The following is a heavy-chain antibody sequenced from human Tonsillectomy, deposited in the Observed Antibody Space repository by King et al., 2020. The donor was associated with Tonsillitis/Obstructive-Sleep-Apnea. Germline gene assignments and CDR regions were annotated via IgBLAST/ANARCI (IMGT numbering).Heavy chain of an antibody. J-gene: IGHJ4*02. CDR1: GYSFTSYW. V-gene: IGHV5-51*01. CDR2: IYPGDSDT. Sequence: GQLVQSGAEVKKPGESLKISCKGSGYSFTSYWIGWVRQMPGKGLEWMGIIYPGDSDTRYSPSFQGQVTISADKSISTAYLQWSSLKASDTAMYYCARRARYCSRTSCPDPFDYWGQGTLITVSS. D-gene: IGHD2-2*01. CDR3: ARRARYCSRTSCPDPFDY.